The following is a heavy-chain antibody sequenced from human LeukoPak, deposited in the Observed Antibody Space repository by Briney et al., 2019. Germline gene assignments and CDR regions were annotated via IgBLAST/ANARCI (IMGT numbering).Heavy chain of an antibody. V-gene: IGHV1-8*01. CDR3: ARGSNTDDAFDI. CDR2: MNPNSGNT. J-gene: IGHJ3*02. CDR1: GYTFTSYD. Sequence: ASVKVSCKASGYTFTSYDINWVRQATGQGLEWMGWMNPNSGNTGYAQKFQGRVTMTRNTSISTAYMELSSLRSEDTAVYYCARGSNTDDAFDIWGQGRMVTVSS. D-gene: IGHD2/OR15-2a*01.